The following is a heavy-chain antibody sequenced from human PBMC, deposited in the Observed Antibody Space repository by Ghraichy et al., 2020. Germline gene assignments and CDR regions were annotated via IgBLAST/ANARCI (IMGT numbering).Heavy chain of an antibody. CDR1: GGSISSYY. CDR2: VYYSGSA. J-gene: IGHJ6*02. Sequence: GSLSLTCTVSGGSISSYYWSWIRQAPGKGLDWIGDVYYSGSANYNPPIKSRVTMSLDTSKNQLSLNLTAVTAADTAVYFCARGYGSGSSSSYYGLDVWGQGTTVTVSS. V-gene: IGHV4-59*01. CDR3: ARGYGSGSSSSYYGLDV. D-gene: IGHD3-10*01.